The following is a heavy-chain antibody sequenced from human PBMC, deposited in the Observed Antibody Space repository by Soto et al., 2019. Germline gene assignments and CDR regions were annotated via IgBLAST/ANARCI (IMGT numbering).Heavy chain of an antibody. CDR1: GGSFSGYY. CDR2: INHSGST. V-gene: IGHV4-34*01. CDR3: ARAPPLLWFGAGWFDP. D-gene: IGHD3-10*01. Sequence: PSETLSLTCAVYGGSFSGYYWSWIRQPPGKGLEWIGEINHSGSTNYNPSLKSRVTISVDPSTNQFSLKLSSVTAADTAVYYCARAPPLLWFGAGWFDPWGQGTLVTVSS. J-gene: IGHJ5*02.